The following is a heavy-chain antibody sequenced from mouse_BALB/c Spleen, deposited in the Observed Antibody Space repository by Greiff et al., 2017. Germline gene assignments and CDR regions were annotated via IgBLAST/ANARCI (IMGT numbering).Heavy chain of an antibody. CDR2: ISNLAYSI. CDR1: GFTFSDYG. CDR3: AREGGYFDY. J-gene: IGHJ2*01. Sequence: EVHLVESGGSLVQPGGSRKLSCAASGFTFSDYGMAWVRQAPGKGPEWVAFISNLAYSIYYADTVTGRFTITRENAKNTLYLEMSSLRSEDTAMYYCAREGGYFDYWGQGTTLTVSS. V-gene: IGHV5-15*02.